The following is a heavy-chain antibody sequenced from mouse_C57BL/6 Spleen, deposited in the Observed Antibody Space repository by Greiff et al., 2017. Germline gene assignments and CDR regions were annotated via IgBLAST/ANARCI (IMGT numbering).Heavy chain of an antibody. CDR2: IDPSDSYT. V-gene: IGHV1-69*01. CDR3: ARSGGEFITTVEGYFDY. D-gene: IGHD1-1*01. J-gene: IGHJ2*01. CDR1: GYTFTSYW. Sequence: QVQLQQPGAELVMPGASVKLSCKASGYTFTSYWMHWVKQRPGQGLEWIGEIDPSDSYTNYNQKFKGKSTLTVDKSSSTAYMQLSSLTSEDSAVYYGARSGGEFITTVEGYFDYWGQGTTLTVSS.